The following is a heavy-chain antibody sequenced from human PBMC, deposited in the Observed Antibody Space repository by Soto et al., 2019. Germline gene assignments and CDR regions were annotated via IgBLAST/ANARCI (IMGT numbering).Heavy chain of an antibody. Sequence: GESLKISCKGSGYSFTSYWIGWVRQMPGKGLEWMGIIYPGDSDTRYSPSFQGQVTISADKSISTAYLQWSSLKASDTAMYYCARQEIRQLGPNWFDPWGQGTVVTVSS. D-gene: IGHD6-6*01. CDR3: ARQEIRQLGPNWFDP. CDR1: GYSFTSYW. V-gene: IGHV5-51*01. J-gene: IGHJ5*02. CDR2: IYPGDSDT.